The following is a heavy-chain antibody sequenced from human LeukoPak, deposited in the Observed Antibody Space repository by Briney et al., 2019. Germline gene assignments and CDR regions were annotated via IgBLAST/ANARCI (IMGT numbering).Heavy chain of an antibody. J-gene: IGHJ4*02. CDR2: IRYDGSNK. V-gene: IGHV3-30*02. Sequence: PGGSLRLSCAASGLTFSSYSMNWVRQAPGKGLEWVAFIRYDGSNKYYADSVKGRFTISRDNSKNTLYLQMNSLRAEDTAVYYCAKDRGSGSYYQGIDYWGQGTLVTVSS. D-gene: IGHD3-10*01. CDR3: AKDRGSGSYYQGIDY. CDR1: GLTFSSYS.